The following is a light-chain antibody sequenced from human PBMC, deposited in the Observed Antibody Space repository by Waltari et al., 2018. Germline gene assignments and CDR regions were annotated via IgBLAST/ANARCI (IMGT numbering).Light chain of an antibody. CDR1: QSISSW. CDR3: QQFGYT. J-gene: IGKJ2*01. CDR2: KAS. V-gene: IGKV1-5*03. Sequence: DIQMTQSPSTLSASLGDRVTITCRASQSISSWLAWYQQKPGKAPNLLIYKASSLESGVPSRFSGRGTGTEFTLTISSLQPDDFATYYCQQFGYTLGQGTKLEI.